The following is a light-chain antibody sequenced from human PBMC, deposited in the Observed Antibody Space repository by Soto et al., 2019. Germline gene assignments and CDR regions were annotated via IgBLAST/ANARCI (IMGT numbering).Light chain of an antibody. J-gene: IGLJ1*01. V-gene: IGLV3-21*02. Sequence: SYELTQPPSVSVAPGQTARITCGGNNIGGKSVHWYQQKPGQAPVLVVYDDSDRPSGIPERFSGSNSGDTATLTISSVEAGDEADYYCQVWHSSSVDYVFGSGTKVTV. CDR1: NIGGKS. CDR2: DDS. CDR3: QVWHSSSVDYV.